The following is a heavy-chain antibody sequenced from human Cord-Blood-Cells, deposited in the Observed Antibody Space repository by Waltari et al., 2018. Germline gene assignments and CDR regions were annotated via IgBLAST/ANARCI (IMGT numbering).Heavy chain of an antibody. CDR2: FDPEDGET. V-gene: IGHV1-24*01. CDR1: GYTLTELS. CDR3: ATDLRLRFLEWLPNDAFDI. J-gene: IGHJ3*02. Sequence: QVQLVQSGAEVKKPGASVKVSCKVSGYTLTELSMHWVRQAPGKGLEWMGCFDPEDGETIYAQKFQGRVTMTEDTSTDTAYMELSSLRSEDTAVYYCATDLRLRFLEWLPNDAFDIWGQGTMVTVSS. D-gene: IGHD3-3*01.